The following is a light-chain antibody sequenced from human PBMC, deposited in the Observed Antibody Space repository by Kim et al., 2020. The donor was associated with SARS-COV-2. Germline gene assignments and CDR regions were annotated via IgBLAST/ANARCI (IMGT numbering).Light chain of an antibody. CDR2: GAS. CDR3: QQYSDWPPGT. CDR1: ESISTQ. J-gene: IGKJ2*02. Sequence: VSPGERAPLSCRARESISTQLAWYQQKPGQAPRPLIYGASTRATDIPARFSGGGSGAEFTLTISSLQSEDFAVYYCQQYSDWPPGTFGQGTKLEI. V-gene: IGKV3-15*01.